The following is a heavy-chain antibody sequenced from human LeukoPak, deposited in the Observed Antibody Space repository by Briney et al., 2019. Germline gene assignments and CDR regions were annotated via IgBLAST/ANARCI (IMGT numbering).Heavy chain of an antibody. CDR3: ARGGATSYYYYGMDV. Sequence: ASVKVSCKASGYTFTSYYMHWVRQAPGQGLEWMGIINPSGGSTSYAQKFQGRVTMTRDTSTGTVYMELSSLRSEDTAVYYCARGGATSYYYYGMDVWGQGTTVTVSS. J-gene: IGHJ6*02. CDR2: INPSGGST. D-gene: IGHD1-26*01. V-gene: IGHV1-46*01. CDR1: GYTFTSYY.